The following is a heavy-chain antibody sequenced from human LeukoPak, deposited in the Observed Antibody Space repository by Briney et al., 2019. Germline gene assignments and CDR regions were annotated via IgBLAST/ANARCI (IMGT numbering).Heavy chain of an antibody. CDR1: GDSLSSGGYY. Sequence: PSQTLSLTCTVSGDSLSSGGYYWSWIRQRPGKGLEWIGNIHFRGSTFYNPSLKSRVTISVDTSKSQFSLELSSVTAADTAVYYCARDGYYYDALTGSGLAAFDLWGQGTMVTVSS. V-gene: IGHV4-31*03. J-gene: IGHJ3*01. CDR3: ARDGYYYDALTGSGLAAFDL. D-gene: IGHD3-9*01. CDR2: IHFRGST.